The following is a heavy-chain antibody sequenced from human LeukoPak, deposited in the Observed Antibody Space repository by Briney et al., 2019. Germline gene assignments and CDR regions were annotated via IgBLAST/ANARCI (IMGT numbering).Heavy chain of an antibody. CDR1: GFTFHDYA. Sequence: PGGSLRLSCAASGFTFHDYAMHWVRQSPGKGLEWVSAIDGSGRYIYYRDSVQGRFTNSRDNSKNTLFLQMNSLTAEDSAVYYCVKNYGPGNAFYDYWGQGVLVTVSS. J-gene: IGHJ4*02. CDR2: IDGSGRYI. D-gene: IGHD3-10*01. CDR3: VKNYGPGNAFYDY. V-gene: IGHV3-23*01.